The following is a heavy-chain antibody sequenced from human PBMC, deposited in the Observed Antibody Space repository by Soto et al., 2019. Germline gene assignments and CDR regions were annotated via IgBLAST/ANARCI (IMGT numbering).Heavy chain of an antibody. CDR2: INAGNGNT. J-gene: IGHJ5*02. CDR1: GYTFNSHA. V-gene: IGHV1-3*01. Sequence: APVKVSCTASGYTFNSHAVHWARQAPGQRPEWLGWINAGNGNTYYSEKFEGRVTFTRDTLAATVSVELTSLTYEDTAVYYCGRDQSGIGYYVDWFDPWGQGTLVTVSS. D-gene: IGHD3-10*02. CDR3: GRDQSGIGYYVDWFDP.